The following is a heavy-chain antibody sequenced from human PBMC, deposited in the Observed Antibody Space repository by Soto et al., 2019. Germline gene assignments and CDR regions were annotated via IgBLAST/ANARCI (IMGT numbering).Heavy chain of an antibody. V-gene: IGHV1-46*02. D-gene: IGHD2-21*02. CDR2: IHPSGGGS. CDR1: GYPFNTYY. Sequence: QVQLLQSGAEVKKPGASVKVSCKSSGYPFNTYYLHWVRQAPGQGLEWMGMIHPSGGGSTYAQKFLGRVTMTMDSSTSTVFMELTSLRSADTAVYYCARGGHIAVVTDSFDSWGQGTLVTVSS. CDR3: ARGGHIAVVTDSFDS. J-gene: IGHJ4*02.